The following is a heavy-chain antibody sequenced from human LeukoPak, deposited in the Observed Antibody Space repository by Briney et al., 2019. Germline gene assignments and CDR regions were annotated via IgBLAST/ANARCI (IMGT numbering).Heavy chain of an antibody. J-gene: IGHJ6*03. D-gene: IGHD3-3*01. V-gene: IGHV3-21*01. Sequence: PGGSLRLSCAASGFTFSSYSMNWVRQAPGKGLEWVSSISSSSYIYYADSVKGRFTISRDNAKNSLYLQMNSLRAEDTAVYYCAREYYDFWSGYFLPYYYYYMDVWGKGTTVTVSS. CDR2: ISSSSYI. CDR1: GFTFSSYS. CDR3: AREYYDFWSGYFLPYYYYYMDV.